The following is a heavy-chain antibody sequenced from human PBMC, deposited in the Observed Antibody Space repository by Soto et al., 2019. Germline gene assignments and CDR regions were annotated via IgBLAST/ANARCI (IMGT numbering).Heavy chain of an antibody. CDR1: GGFVSSGTYY. CDR2: INHRGTT. V-gene: IGHV4-61*01. D-gene: IGHD3-16*02. J-gene: IGHJ4*02. CDR3: ARVLTKDYIWGSYLPFDY. Sequence: PSETLSLTCAVYGGFVSSGTYYWSWIRQPPGKGLEWIGEINHRGTTNHNPSLKSRVTMSVDTSKKQFSLKLSSVTAADTAVYYCARVLTKDYIWGSYLPFDYWGQGTLVTVSS.